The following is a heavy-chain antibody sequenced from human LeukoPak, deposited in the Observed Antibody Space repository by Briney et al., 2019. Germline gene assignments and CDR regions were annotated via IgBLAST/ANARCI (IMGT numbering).Heavy chain of an antibody. CDR3: ARDLGIPAAEYFDY. J-gene: IGHJ4*02. V-gene: IGHV3-7*01. CDR1: GFAFSSSW. Sequence: GGSLRLSSAASGFAFSSSWMSWVRQVPGKGLEWVANIKQDGSEKNYVDSVKGRFTISRDNAKNSLYLQMNSLRAEDTAVYYCARDLGIPAAEYFDYWGQGTLVTVSS. D-gene: IGHD6-13*01. CDR2: IKQDGSEK.